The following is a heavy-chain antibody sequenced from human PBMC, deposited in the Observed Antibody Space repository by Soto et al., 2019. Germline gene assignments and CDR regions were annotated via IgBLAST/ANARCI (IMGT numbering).Heavy chain of an antibody. CDR1: GFTFSSYA. CDR3: ARFKGCSGGSCYPYFDY. CDR2: MSYDGSNK. D-gene: IGHD2-15*01. V-gene: IGHV3-30-3*01. J-gene: IGHJ4*02. Sequence: QVQMVESGGGVVQPGRSLRLSCAASGFTFSSYAMHWVRQAPGKGLEWVAVMSYDGSNKYYADSVKGRFTISRDNSKNTLYLQMNSLRAEDTAVYYCARFKGCSGGSCYPYFDYWGQGTLLTVSS.